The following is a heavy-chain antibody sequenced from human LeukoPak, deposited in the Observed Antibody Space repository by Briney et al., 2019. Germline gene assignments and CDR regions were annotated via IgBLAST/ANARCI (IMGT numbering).Heavy chain of an antibody. CDR3: ARDITMVRGVIKHDY. CDR2: MNPNSGST. Sequence: ASVKVSCKASGYTFTSYDINWVRQATGQGLEWMGWMNPNSGSTGYAQKFQGRVTMTRNTSISTAYMELSSLRSEDTAVYYCARDITMVRGVIKHDYWGQGTLVTVSS. CDR1: GYTFTSYD. J-gene: IGHJ4*02. V-gene: IGHV1-8*01. D-gene: IGHD3-10*01.